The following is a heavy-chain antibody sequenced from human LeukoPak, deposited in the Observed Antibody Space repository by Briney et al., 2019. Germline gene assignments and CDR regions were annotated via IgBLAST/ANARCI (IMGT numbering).Heavy chain of an antibody. CDR3: ARGLLATVSHLDY. D-gene: IGHD4-11*01. J-gene: IGHJ4*02. Sequence: GASVKLSCKASGYTFTVYNIPWVRHAPGQGLEWMGWINPNSGGTNYAQKFQGRVTMTRDTSNSTAYMELRRLRSDDTAVYYCARGLLATVSHLDYWGQGTLVTVSS. CDR2: INPNSGGT. V-gene: IGHV1-2*02. CDR1: GYTFTVYN.